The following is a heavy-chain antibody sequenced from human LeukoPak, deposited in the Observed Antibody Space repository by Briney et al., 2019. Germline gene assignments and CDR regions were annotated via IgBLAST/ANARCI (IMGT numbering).Heavy chain of an antibody. CDR2: IYPGDSDT. CDR3: ARHIAVAYYYYGMDV. CDR1: GYSFTSYW. V-gene: IGHV5-51*01. Sequence: GESLQISCKGSGYSFTSYWIGWVRQMPGKGLEWMGIIYPGDSDTRYSPSFQGQVTISADKSSSTAYLQWSSLKASDTAMYYCARHIAVAYYYYGMDVWGQGTTVTVSS. J-gene: IGHJ6*02. D-gene: IGHD6-19*01.